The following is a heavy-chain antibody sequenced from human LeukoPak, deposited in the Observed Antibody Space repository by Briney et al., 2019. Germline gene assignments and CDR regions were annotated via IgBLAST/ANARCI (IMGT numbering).Heavy chain of an antibody. V-gene: IGHV4-61*01. J-gene: IGHJ5*02. CDR3: ARDSSGSGSYFNWFDP. Sequence: SETLSLTCSVSRGSISSSSYYWSWIRQPPGRGLEWIGYISDSGSTSYNPSLKSRVTISVDTSKNQFSLKLSSVTAADTAVYYCARDSSGSGSYFNWFDPWGQGTLVTVSS. CDR1: RGSISSSSYY. D-gene: IGHD3-10*01. CDR2: ISDSGST.